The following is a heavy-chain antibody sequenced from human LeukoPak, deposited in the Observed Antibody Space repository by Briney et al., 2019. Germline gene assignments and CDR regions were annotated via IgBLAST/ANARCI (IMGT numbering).Heavy chain of an antibody. CDR3: ARDSGGGYNLYYFDY. CDR2: INAGNGNT. CDR1: GYTFTSYA. J-gene: IGHJ4*02. D-gene: IGHD5-24*01. V-gene: IGHV1-3*01. Sequence: GASVKVSCKASGYTFTSYAMHWVRQAPGQRLEWMGWINAGNGNTKYSQKFQGRVTITRDTSASTAYMELSSLRSEDTAVYYCARDSGGGYNLYYFDYWGQGTLVTVSS.